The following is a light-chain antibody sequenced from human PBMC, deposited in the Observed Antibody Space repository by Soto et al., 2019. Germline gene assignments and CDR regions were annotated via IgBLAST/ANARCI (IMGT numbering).Light chain of an antibody. V-gene: IGLV2-14*01. CDR1: SSDVGGYNY. CDR3: SSYTSSSTYV. Sequence: QSALTQHASVAGCPGQSITISCTGTSSDVGGYNYVSWYQQHPGKAPKLMIYEVSNRPSGVSNRFSGSKSGNTASLTITGLQAEDEADYYCSSYTSSSTYVFGTGTKVTVL. CDR2: EVS. J-gene: IGLJ1*01.